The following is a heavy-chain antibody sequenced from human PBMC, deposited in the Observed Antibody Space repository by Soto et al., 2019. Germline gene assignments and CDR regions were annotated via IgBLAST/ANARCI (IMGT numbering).Heavy chain of an antibody. CDR1: GGSISSGGYY. J-gene: IGHJ6*02. CDR3: ARGGSYGSGKGGMDV. Sequence: QVQLQESGPGLVKPSQTLSLTCTVSGGSISSGGYYWSWIRQHPGKGLEWIGYIYYSGSTYYIPSLESRVTISVDTSKNQLSLKLSSVTAADTAVYYCARGGSYGSGKGGMDVWGQGTTVTVSS. D-gene: IGHD3-10*01. CDR2: IYYSGST. V-gene: IGHV4-31*03.